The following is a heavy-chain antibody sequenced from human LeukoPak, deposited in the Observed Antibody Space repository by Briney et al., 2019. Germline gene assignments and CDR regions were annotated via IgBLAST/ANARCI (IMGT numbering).Heavy chain of an antibody. J-gene: IGHJ3*02. V-gene: IGHV4-39*01. CDR3: ARHYYDSSGYYLEGFDI. Sequence: WVRQAPGKGLEWIGSIYYSGSTYYSPSLKSRVTMSVDTSNNQFSLKLSSVTAADTAVYYCARHYYDSSGYYLEGFDIWGQGTMVTVSS. D-gene: IGHD3-22*01. CDR2: IYYSGST.